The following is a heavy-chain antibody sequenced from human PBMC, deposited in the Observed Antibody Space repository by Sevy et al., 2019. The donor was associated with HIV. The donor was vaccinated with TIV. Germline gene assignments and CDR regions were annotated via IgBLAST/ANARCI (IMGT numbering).Heavy chain of an antibody. V-gene: IGHV3-33*08. CDR1: GFTFGNYA. CDR3: ARDPRIYGDYLLAYFDY. CDR2: IGYDGNNK. J-gene: IGHJ4*02. D-gene: IGHD4-17*01. Sequence: GGSLRLSCAASGFTFGNYAMSWVRQAPGKGLEWVAVIGYDGNNKFYADSVKGRFTISRDDSKNTVFLQMDSLRAEDTAVYYCARDPRIYGDYLLAYFDYWGQGTLVTVSS.